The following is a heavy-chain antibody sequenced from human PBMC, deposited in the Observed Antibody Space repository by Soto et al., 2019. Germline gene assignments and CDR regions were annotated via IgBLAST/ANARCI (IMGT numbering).Heavy chain of an antibody. J-gene: IGHJ6*02. Sequence: EVHLVESGGGLVKPGGSLRLTCAGSGFSFSDYTMNWVRQAPGKGLEWVSSISRGSDYIFYAESVKGRFTISRDNAKNSLYLQMNSLRAEDTAVYYCARDRGYDAHDYYYNAMDVWGQGTTVTVSS. CDR3: ARDRGYDAHDYYYNAMDV. CDR1: GFSFSDYT. D-gene: IGHD2-15*01. CDR2: ISRGSDYI. V-gene: IGHV3-21*01.